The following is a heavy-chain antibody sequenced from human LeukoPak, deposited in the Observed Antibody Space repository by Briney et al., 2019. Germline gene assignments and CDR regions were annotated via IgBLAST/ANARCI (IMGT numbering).Heavy chain of an antibody. J-gene: IGHJ2*01. CDR3: ARGISSSGWSYWYFDL. Sequence: SETLSLTCAVYGGSLSGYYWSWIHQPPGKGLEWIGEINHSGSTNYNPSPKSRVTISVDTSKNQFSLKLSSVTAADTAVYYCARGISSSGWSYWYFDLWGRGTLVTVSS. D-gene: IGHD6-19*01. CDR2: INHSGST. V-gene: IGHV4-34*01. CDR1: GGSLSGYY.